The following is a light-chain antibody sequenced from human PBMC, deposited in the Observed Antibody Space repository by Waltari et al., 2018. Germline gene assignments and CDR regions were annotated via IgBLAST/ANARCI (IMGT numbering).Light chain of an antibody. V-gene: IGLV2-23*01. J-gene: IGLJ3*02. Sequence: QSALTQPASVSGSPGQSITISCTGTSSDVGHYNLVSWYPQYPGKAPKVKIYDDNRRPSGVSDRFSGSKSGNTTSLTISGVQAEDEADYYCCSYAGSYTWVFGGGTKLTVL. CDR1: SSDVGHYNL. CDR3: CSYAGSYTWV. CDR2: DDN.